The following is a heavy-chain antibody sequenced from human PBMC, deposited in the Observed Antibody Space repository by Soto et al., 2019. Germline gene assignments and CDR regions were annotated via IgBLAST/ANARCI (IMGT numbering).Heavy chain of an antibody. CDR2: INPKSDGT. CDR3: ARGLYSSPAYFFDS. CDR1: GYTFSGHY. Sequence: QVQLVQSGAEVRKPGASVKVSCNVTGYTFSGHYLHWVRQAPGQGLEWMGWINPKSDGTNYAQKFQDRVTMTADTSVSAASMELTSLRYDDTAVFYCARGLYSSPAYFFDSWGQGTLVTVSS. V-gene: IGHV1-2*02. J-gene: IGHJ4*02. D-gene: IGHD6-13*01.